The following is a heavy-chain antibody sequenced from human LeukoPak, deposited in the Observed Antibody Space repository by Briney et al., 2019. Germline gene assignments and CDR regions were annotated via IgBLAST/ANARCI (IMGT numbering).Heavy chain of an antibody. CDR3: AVAYCGGDCQTYYYYGMDV. CDR1: GGTFSSYA. V-gene: IGHV1-69*13. D-gene: IGHD2-21*02. Sequence: SVKVSCKASGGTFSSYAISWVRQAPGQGLEWMGGLIPIFGTANYAQKFQGRVTITADESTSTAYMELSSLRSEDTAVYYCAVAYCGGDCQTYYYYGMDVWGQGTTVTVSS. J-gene: IGHJ6*02. CDR2: LIPIFGTA.